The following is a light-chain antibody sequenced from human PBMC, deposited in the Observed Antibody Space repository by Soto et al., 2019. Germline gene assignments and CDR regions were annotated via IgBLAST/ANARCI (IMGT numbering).Light chain of an antibody. J-gene: IGKJ2*02. V-gene: IGKV3-11*01. CDR2: DAY. CDR1: QSVDRY. Sequence: EVVLTQSPDTLSLSPGETATLSCRASQSVDRYVAWYQQKLGQAPRLLIYDAYTWAAGVAAGFTGSGSATAFSPTTTSIEHADFGVYYCQQRAKWPSTFGPGTKVE. CDR3: QQRAKWPST.